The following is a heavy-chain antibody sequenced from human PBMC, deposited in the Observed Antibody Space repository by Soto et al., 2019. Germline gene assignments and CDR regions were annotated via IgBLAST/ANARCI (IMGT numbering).Heavy chain of an antibody. Sequence: AASVKVSCKASGGTFSSYAISWVRQAPGQGLEWMGGIIPIFGTANYAQKFQGRVTITADESTSTAYMELSSLRSEDTAVYYCARPIAAGFDPWGQGTLVTVSS. J-gene: IGHJ5*02. V-gene: IGHV1-69*13. CDR1: GGTFSSYA. CDR2: IIPIFGTA. CDR3: ARPIAAGFDP. D-gene: IGHD6-13*01.